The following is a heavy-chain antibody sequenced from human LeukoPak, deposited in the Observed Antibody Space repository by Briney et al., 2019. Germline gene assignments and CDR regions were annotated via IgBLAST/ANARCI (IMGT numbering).Heavy chain of an antibody. CDR2: ISGSGGST. D-gene: IGHD3-22*01. CDR1: GFTFSSYA. CDR3: AKADYYDSSGYHGAFDI. J-gene: IGHJ3*02. Sequence: GGSLRLSCAASGFTFSSYAMSWVRQAPGKGLEWVSAISGSGGSTYYADSVKGRFTISRDNSKNTLYLQMNSLRAEDTAVYYCAKADYYDSSGYHGAFDIWGQGTMVTVSS. V-gene: IGHV3-23*01.